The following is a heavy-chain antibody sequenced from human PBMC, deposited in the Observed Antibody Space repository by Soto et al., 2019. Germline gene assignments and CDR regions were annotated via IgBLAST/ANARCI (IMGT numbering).Heavy chain of an antibody. CDR1: GFTFSSYA. D-gene: IGHD3-22*01. V-gene: IGHV3-23*01. Sequence: PGGSLRLSCAASGFTFSSYAMSWVRQAPGKGLEWDSAISGSGGSTYYADSVKGRFTISRDNSKNTLYLQMNSLRAEDTAVYYCAKGDYYDSSGYARTPPTSYGMDVWGQGTTVTVSS. J-gene: IGHJ6*02. CDR3: AKGDYYDSSGYARTPPTSYGMDV. CDR2: ISGSGGST.